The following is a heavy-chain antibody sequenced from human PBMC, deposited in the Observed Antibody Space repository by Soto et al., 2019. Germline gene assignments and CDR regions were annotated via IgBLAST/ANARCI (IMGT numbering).Heavy chain of an antibody. CDR1: GYTFTSYA. J-gene: IGHJ4*02. Sequence: ASVKVSCKASGYTFTSYAMHWVRQAPGQRLEWMGWINAGNGNTKYSQKFQGRVTITRDTSASTAYMELSSLRSEDTAVYYCARELRAIAVAALDYWGQGTLVTVSS. CDR3: ARELRAIAVAALDY. CDR2: INAGNGNT. V-gene: IGHV1-3*01. D-gene: IGHD6-19*01.